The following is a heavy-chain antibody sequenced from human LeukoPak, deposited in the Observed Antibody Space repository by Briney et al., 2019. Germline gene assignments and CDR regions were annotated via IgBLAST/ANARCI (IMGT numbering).Heavy chain of an antibody. CDR1: GYTFTSYY. J-gene: IGHJ4*02. CDR3: ARDGGGRFLEWFPDY. V-gene: IGHV1-46*01. Sequence: ASVKVSCKASGYTFTSYYMHWVRQAPGQGLEWMGIINPSGGSTSYAQKFQGRVTMTRDTSTSTVYMELSSLRSEDTAVYYCARDGGGRFLEWFPDYWGQGTLVTVSS. CDR2: INPSGGST. D-gene: IGHD3-3*01.